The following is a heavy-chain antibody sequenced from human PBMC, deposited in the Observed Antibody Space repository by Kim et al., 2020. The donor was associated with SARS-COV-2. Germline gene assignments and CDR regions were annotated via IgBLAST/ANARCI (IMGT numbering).Heavy chain of an antibody. CDR1: GGSFSDYY. Sequence: SETLSLTCAVYGGSFSDYYWSWIRQPPGKGLEWIGEINHSGSTNYNPSLKSRVTISVDTSKNQFSLKLSSVTAADTAVYYCARGNVGPYFDYWGQGTLVTVSS. V-gene: IGHV4-34*01. D-gene: IGHD3-16*01. CDR2: INHSGST. CDR3: ARGNVGPYFDY. J-gene: IGHJ4*02.